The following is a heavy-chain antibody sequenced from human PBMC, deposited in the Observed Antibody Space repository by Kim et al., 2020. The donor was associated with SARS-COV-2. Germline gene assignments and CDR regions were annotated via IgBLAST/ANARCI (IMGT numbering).Heavy chain of an antibody. Sequence: SETLSLTCTVSGVSIRLSTYYWGWVRQPPGKGLVWIGSIYQTGSTYYNPSLKSRVTMSVDTSKNQFTLNLNSVTAADTALDYCWRLTYGDEGPDARGQG. J-gene: IGHJ5*02. CDR1: GVSIRLSTYY. V-gene: IGHV4-39*01. D-gene: IGHD4-17*01. CDR3: WRLTYGDEGPDA. CDR2: IYQTGST.